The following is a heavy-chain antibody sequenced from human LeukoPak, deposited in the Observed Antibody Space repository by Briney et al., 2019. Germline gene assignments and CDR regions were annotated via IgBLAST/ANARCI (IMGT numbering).Heavy chain of an antibody. CDR2: ISAYNGNT. V-gene: IGHV1-18*01. CDR3: ARGCFLGDPSGSREPFDY. CDR1: GYTFTSYG. J-gene: IGHJ4*02. Sequence: ASVKVSCKAPGYTFTSYGISWVRQAPGQGLEWMGWISAYNGNTNCAQKLQGRVTMTTDTSTSTAYMELRSLRSDDTAVYYCARGCFLGDPSGSREPFDYWGQGTLVTVSS. D-gene: IGHD1-26*01.